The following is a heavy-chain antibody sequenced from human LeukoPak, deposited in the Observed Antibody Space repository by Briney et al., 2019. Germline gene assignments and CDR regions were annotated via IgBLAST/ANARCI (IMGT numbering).Heavy chain of an antibody. Sequence: SETLSLTCAVSGYSISSGYYWGWIRQPPGKGLEWIGSIYHSGSTYYNPSLKSRVTISVDTSKNQFSLKLSSVTAADTAVYYCARYSVDTAMADWGQGTLVTVSP. V-gene: IGHV4-38-2*01. CDR1: GYSISSGYY. CDR2: IYHSGST. J-gene: IGHJ4*02. D-gene: IGHD5-18*01. CDR3: ARYSVDTAMAD.